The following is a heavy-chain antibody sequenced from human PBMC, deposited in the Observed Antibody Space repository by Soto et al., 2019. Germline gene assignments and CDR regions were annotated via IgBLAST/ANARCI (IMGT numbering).Heavy chain of an antibody. J-gene: IGHJ4*02. CDR3: AGGSGVKVPDY. D-gene: IGHD3-10*01. V-gene: IGHV1-46*03. Sequence: QAPGQGLERTGIINPSGGSTYYVQKFQARVTMTRDTSTTTVYMELSSLTSDYKAVYYCAGGSGVKVPDYWGQGTQVTVSS. CDR2: INPSGGST.